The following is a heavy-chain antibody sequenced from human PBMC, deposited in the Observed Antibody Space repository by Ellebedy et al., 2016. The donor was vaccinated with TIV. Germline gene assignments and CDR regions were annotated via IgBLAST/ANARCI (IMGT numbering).Heavy chain of an antibody. D-gene: IGHD6-6*01. Sequence: SETLSLTXTVSGGSIRSSSYCWGWIRQPPGKGLEWIGAIYDSGSAFYNPSLESRVTISVDTSKNQFSLRLSSVTAADTAVYYCARSKLGAPRPSPMDVWGQGTTVTVSS. CDR3: ARSKLGAPRPSPMDV. J-gene: IGHJ6*02. CDR1: GGSIRSSSYC. CDR2: IYDSGSA. V-gene: IGHV4-39*07.